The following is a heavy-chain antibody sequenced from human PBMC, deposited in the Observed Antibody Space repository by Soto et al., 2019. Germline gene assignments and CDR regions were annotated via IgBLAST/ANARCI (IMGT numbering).Heavy chain of an antibody. CDR2: FYYSRDT. J-gene: IGHJ4*02. V-gene: IGHV4-39*01. CDR1: GDSISSGSSY. CDR3: ARHLGPTGPNY. D-gene: IGHD1-26*01. Sequence: QLQLQESGPGLVKPSEALSLTCTVSGDSISSGSSYWGWVRQPAGKGLEWIGSFYYSRDTHYNPSLKSRATISVDTSKNQFSLKLSSVTAADRAVYYCARHLGPTGPNYWGQGILVTVSS.